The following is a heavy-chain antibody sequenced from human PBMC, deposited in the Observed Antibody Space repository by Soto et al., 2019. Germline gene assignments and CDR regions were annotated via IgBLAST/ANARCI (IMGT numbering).Heavy chain of an antibody. CDR3: ARKQWLVGGGTYYFDY. Sequence: ESGGGLVQPGGSLRLSCAASGFTFSSYSMNWVRQAPGKGLEWVSYISSRSSTIYYADSLKGRFTISRDNAKNSLYLQMNSLRDEDTAVYYCARKQWLVGGGTYYFDYWGQGTLVTVSS. V-gene: IGHV3-48*02. D-gene: IGHD6-19*01. J-gene: IGHJ4*02. CDR2: ISSRSSTI. CDR1: GFTFSSYS.